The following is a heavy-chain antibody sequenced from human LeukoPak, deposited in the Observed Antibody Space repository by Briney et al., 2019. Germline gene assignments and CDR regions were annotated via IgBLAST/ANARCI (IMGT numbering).Heavy chain of an antibody. CDR1: GYSISSGYY. D-gene: IGHD3-10*01. CDR3: ARVKPPRELFDY. J-gene: IGHJ4*02. Sequence: PSETLSLTCAVSGYSISSGYYWGWIRQPPGKGLEWIGSIYQGGSTYYNPSLKSRVTISVDTSKNQFSLKLSSVTAADTAVYYCARVKPPRELFDYWGQGTLVTVSS. V-gene: IGHV4-38-2*01. CDR2: IYQGGST.